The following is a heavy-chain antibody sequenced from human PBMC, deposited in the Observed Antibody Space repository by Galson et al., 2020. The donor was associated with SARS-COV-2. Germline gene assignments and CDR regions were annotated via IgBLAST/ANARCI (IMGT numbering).Heavy chain of an antibody. CDR2: IWFDGSNK. CDR3: ARDVAAVPGYSTYIDF. V-gene: IGHV3-33*01. Sequence: GGSLRLSCAASSFIFSSYAMHWVRQTPGKGLEWVAVIWFDGSNKYYADFVKGRFTISRDNSKDTLYLEMTSLRAEDTAVYFCARDVAAVPGYSTYIDFWGQGTLVTVSS. J-gene: IGHJ4*02. D-gene: IGHD6-19*01. CDR1: SFIFSSYA.